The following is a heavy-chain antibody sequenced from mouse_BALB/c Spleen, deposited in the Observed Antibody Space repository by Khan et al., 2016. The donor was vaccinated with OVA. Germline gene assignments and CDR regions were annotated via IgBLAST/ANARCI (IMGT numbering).Heavy chain of an antibody. V-gene: IGHV14-3*02. CDR2: IDPANDNS. CDR3: DPAGTRAYITY. CDR1: GFNIKDTH. Sequence: EVQLQESGAELVKPGASVKLSCTASGFNIKDTHMHWVKQRPEQGLEWIGRIDPANDNSKYDPRFQGKATITADTSSNTVYLHLSSLTSEDTAVYYWDPAGTRAYITYWGQGTTLTVSS. D-gene: IGHD3-3*01. J-gene: IGHJ2*01.